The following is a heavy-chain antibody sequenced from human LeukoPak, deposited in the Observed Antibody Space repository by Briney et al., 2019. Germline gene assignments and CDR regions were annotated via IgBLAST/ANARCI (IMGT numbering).Heavy chain of an antibody. CDR3: ARLRGFPKAFDI. D-gene: IGHD3-10*01. CDR1: GGSISSGLYY. V-gene: IGHV4-39*01. Sequence: SETLSLTCTVSGGSISSGLYYWGWIRQPPGKGLEWIGSIYYSGNTYYNPSLKSRVTISVDTSKNQFSLKLSSVTAADTAVYYCARLRGFPKAFDIWGQGTMVTVSS. CDR2: IYYSGNT. J-gene: IGHJ3*02.